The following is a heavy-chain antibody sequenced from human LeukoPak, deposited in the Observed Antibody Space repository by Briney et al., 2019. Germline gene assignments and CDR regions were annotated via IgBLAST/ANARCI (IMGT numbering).Heavy chain of an antibody. CDR3: ARDDXALXSAWVLDV. V-gene: IGHV1-3*01. Sequence: GASVKVSCKASGYTFTSYGIHWVRQAPGQRLEWMGWIDAGNGNTKYSQKFQGRVTFTRDTSANTAYMELSSLKSEDTAVYYCARDDXALXSAWVLDVWGQGTTVIVSS. CDR2: IDAGNGNT. D-gene: IGHD7-27*01. J-gene: IGHJ6*02. CDR1: GYTFTSYG.